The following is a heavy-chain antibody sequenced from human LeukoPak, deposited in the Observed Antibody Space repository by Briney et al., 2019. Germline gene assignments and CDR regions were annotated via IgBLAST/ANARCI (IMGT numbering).Heavy chain of an antibody. D-gene: IGHD5-24*01. Sequence: KPGGSLRLSCAASGFTFSSYSMNWVRQAPGKGLEWVSSISSSSSYIYYADSVKGRFTISRDNAKNSLYLQMNSLRAEDTAVYYCARDMGWDKRDGYPYYFDYWGQGTLVSVSS. CDR2: ISSSSSYI. CDR1: GFTFSSYS. V-gene: IGHV3-21*01. CDR3: ARDMGWDKRDGYPYYFDY. J-gene: IGHJ4*02.